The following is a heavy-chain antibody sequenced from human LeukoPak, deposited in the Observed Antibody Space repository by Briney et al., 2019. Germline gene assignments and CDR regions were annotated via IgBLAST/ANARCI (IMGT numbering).Heavy chain of an antibody. CDR3: AKGAPSSSSILDF. CDR1: GFTFGHNA. V-gene: IGHV3-23*01. D-gene: IGHD6-6*01. CDR2: LSGSGGDT. J-gene: IGHJ4*02. Sequence: GGSLRLSCVASGFTFGHNAMAWVRQAPGKRLEWVSALSGSGGDTFYADSVKGRFTISRDNSKNTLYLQLSSLRPDDTAVYYCAKGAPSSSSILDFWGPGTLVTVSS.